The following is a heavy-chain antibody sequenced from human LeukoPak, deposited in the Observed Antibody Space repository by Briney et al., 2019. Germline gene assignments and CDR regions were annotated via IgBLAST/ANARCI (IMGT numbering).Heavy chain of an antibody. J-gene: IGHJ3*02. CDR2: SGSSDNT. V-gene: IGHV3-23*01. Sequence: SGSSDNTNYADSVKGRFTISRDDSKNTLFLQMNSLRVEDTAIYYCAKDSYSHNGIYDALDIWGQGTMVTVSS. D-gene: IGHD2-8*01. CDR3: AKDSYSHNGIYDALDI.